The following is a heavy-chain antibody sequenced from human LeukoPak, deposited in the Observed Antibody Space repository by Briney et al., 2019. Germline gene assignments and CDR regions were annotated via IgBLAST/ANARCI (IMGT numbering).Heavy chain of an antibody. Sequence: ASVKVSCKASGYTFTSYALNWVRQAPGQRLEWMGWISAYNGNTNYAQKLQGRVTMTTDTSTSTAYMELRSLRSDDTAVYYCARVATERQQLDSFDYWGQGTLVTVSS. J-gene: IGHJ4*02. V-gene: IGHV1-18*04. D-gene: IGHD6-13*01. CDR2: ISAYNGNT. CDR3: ARVATERQQLDSFDY. CDR1: GYTFTSYA.